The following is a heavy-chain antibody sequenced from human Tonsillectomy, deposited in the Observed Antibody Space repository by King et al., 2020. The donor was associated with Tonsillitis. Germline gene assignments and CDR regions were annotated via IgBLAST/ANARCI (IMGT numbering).Heavy chain of an antibody. CDR2: THRGGST. V-gene: IGHV3-53*01. CDR1: GFTVSSND. CDR3: ARGGGERGYYYYMDV. D-gene: IGHD2-21*01. J-gene: IGHJ6*03. Sequence: VQLVESGGGLIQPGGSLRLSCAASGFTVSSNDMTWVRQAPGKGLEWVSVTHRGGSTYYGDYVKGRFTISRDNSKNTLFLQMNSLRAEDTAVYYCARGGGERGYYYYMDVWGKGTTVTVSS.